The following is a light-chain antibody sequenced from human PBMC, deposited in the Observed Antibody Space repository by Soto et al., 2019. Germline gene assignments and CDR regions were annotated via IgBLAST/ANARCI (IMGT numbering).Light chain of an antibody. Sequence: EIVMTQSPATLSVSPGERATLSCRASQRVSNNLAWYQQKPGQAPRLLIYGASTRATGIPARFSGSGSGTEFTLPISSLQSEDFAVYYCQQYNNWPPLYTFGQGTKLEIK. CDR2: GAS. CDR1: QRVSNN. J-gene: IGKJ2*01. CDR3: QQYNNWPPLYT. V-gene: IGKV3-15*01.